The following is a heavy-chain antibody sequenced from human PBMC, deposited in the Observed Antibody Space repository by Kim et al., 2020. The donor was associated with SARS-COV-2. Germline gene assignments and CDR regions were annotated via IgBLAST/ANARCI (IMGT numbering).Heavy chain of an antibody. CDR3: AEGGGMAELNAGYFQH. V-gene: IGHV3-30*05. J-gene: IGHJ1*01. Sequence: SVKGRFTIARDNSKNTLYLQMNSVRAESTAVYYCAEGGGMAELNAGYFQHWGQGTLVTVSS. D-gene: IGHD3-16*01.